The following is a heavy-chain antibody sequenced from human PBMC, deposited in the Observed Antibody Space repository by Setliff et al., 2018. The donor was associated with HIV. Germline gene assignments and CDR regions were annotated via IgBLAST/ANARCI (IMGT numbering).Heavy chain of an antibody. V-gene: IGHV4-39*07. D-gene: IGHD1-20*01. Sequence: SETLSLTCTVSGGSITYSSYYWGWIRQPPGKGLEWIGSLDSSGNTYYSPSLRSRVTLSLDTAKNHISLHLSSVTAADPAVYYCVRQGHWYIPWYFDYWGQGALVTVSS. CDR2: LDSSGNT. CDR1: GGSITYSSYY. J-gene: IGHJ4*02. CDR3: VRQGHWYIPWYFDY.